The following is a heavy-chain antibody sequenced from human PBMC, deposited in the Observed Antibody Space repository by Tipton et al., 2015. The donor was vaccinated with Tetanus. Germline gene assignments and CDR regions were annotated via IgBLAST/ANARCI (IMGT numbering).Heavy chain of an antibody. CDR1: GYTFSNYG. Sequence: QLVQSGPEVKKPGASVKVSCKTSGYTFSNYGVSWVRQAPGRGLEWMGWISAYNGDTNTAQNLQGRVTMTTDTSTSTASMEVRSLTYDDTAVYYCGRALGYHYGSGSYYSGEDYWGQGTLVTVSS. CDR3: GRALGYHYGSGSYYSGEDY. D-gene: IGHD3-10*01. V-gene: IGHV1-18*01. J-gene: IGHJ4*02. CDR2: ISAYNGDT.